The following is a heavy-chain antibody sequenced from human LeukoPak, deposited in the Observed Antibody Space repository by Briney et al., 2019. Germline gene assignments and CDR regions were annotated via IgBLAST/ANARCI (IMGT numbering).Heavy chain of an antibody. D-gene: IGHD3-22*01. Sequence: PSETLSLTCAVYGGSFSGYYWSWIRQPPGKGLEWIGEINHSGSTNYNPSLKSRVTISVDTSKNQFSLKLSSVTAADTAVYYCASQALYNSSGYIGYWGQGTLVTVSS. J-gene: IGHJ4*02. CDR1: GGSFSGYY. V-gene: IGHV4-34*01. CDR2: INHSGST. CDR3: ASQALYNSSGYIGY.